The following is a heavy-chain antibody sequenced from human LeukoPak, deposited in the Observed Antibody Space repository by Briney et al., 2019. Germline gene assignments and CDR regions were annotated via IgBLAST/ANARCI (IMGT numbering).Heavy chain of an antibody. V-gene: IGHV3-23*01. CDR3: ARDRGNGVYYLDY. CDR1: GLTFSSYA. Sequence: GGSLRLSCAASGLTFSSYAMSWVRQAPGKGLEWVSAISGSGGSTYYADSVKGRFTISRDNSKNTLNLQMNSLRAEDTAVYYCARDRGNGVYYLDYWGQGTVVTVSS. CDR2: ISGSGGST. J-gene: IGHJ4*02. D-gene: IGHD2-8*01.